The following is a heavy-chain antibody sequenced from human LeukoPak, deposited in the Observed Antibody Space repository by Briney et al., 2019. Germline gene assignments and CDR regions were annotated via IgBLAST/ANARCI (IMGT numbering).Heavy chain of an antibody. CDR2: INSDGSTT. CDR1: GFTFSSYW. CDR3: ARVSSTWSNFDN. D-gene: IGHD6-13*01. J-gene: IGHJ4*02. Sequence: GGSLRLSCAASGFTFSSYWMHWVRQVPGKGLVWVSRINSDGSTTSYADSVKGRFTISRDNAKNTLYLQTNSLRAEDTAVYYCARVSSTWSNFDNWGQGTLVTVSS. V-gene: IGHV3-74*01.